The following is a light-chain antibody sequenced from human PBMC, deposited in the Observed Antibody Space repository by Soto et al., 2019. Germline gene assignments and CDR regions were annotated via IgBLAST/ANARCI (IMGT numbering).Light chain of an antibody. CDR1: QSVSTN. V-gene: IGKV3-15*01. Sequence: ETVMTQSPATLSVSPGERATLSCGASQSVSTNLAWYQQKPGQVPRLLIYGASTRASDIPARFSGSGSGTVFIFTFICFECGVFAVYYCLLFNEWPLIFGGGTKVEIE. CDR2: GAS. CDR3: LLFNEWPLI. J-gene: IGKJ4*01.